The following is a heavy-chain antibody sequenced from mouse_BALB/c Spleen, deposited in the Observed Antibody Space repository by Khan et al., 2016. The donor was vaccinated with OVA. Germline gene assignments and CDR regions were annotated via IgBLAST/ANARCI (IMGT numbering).Heavy chain of an antibody. CDR3: GRSLYYNYGYALDY. V-gene: IGHV3-2*02. CDR2: ISSSGST. CDR1: GYSITSDYA. J-gene: IGHJ4*01. D-gene: IGHD2-4*01. Sequence: EVQLQESGPGLVKPSQSLSLTCTVTGYSITSDYAWNWIRQFPGDRLEWMGYISSSGSTSYNPSLKSRISITRDTSKNQFFLQLKSVTTGDTATYYYGRSLYYNYGYALDYWGRGTSVTVSS.